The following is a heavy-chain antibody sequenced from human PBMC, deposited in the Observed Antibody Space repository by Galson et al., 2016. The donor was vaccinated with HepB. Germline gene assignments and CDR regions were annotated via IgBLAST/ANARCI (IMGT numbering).Heavy chain of an antibody. V-gene: IGHV3-53*01. CDR1: GFTVSSHY. CDR3: ATDHGPSGWLC. CDR2: IYPGGEK. J-gene: IGHJ1*01. D-gene: IGHD6-19*01. Sequence: SLRLSCAASGFTVSSHYMGWVRQAPGKGLEWVSVIYPGGEKHYADSLKGTFTISRDNSKNTLYLQMNRRRVEDTAVYYCATDHGPSGWLCWGQGTLVIVSS.